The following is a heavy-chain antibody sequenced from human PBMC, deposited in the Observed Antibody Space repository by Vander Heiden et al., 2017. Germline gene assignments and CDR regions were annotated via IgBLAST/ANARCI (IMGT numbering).Heavy chain of an antibody. D-gene: IGHD7-27*01. CDR2: MNPSGGSA. V-gene: IGHV1-46*01. J-gene: IGHJ4*02. CDR1: GYSFSNYY. Sequence: QVQLVQSGAEVKKPGASVKVSCKASGYSFSNYYIHGVRQAPGQGLEWMGIMNPSGGSASYAQKFQGRVSMTRDTSTNTVYMEVSNLRSEDTAVYYCARARTGDFDYWGQGTLVNVAS. CDR3: ARARTGDFDY.